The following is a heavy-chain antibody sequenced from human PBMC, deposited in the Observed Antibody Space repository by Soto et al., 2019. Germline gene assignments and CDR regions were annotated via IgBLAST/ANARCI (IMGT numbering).Heavy chain of an antibody. D-gene: IGHD5-12*01. CDR1: GFSFSDYG. V-gene: IGHV3-33*01. Sequence: QVQLVESGRGVVQPGRSLRLSCVASGFSFSDYGIHWVRQAPGKGLEWVAIIWYDGSNKYYVDSVKGRFTVSRDNSKNTLYLQMNSLTAEDTAVYYCARDGGGNEQFDYWGQGTLVTVSS. J-gene: IGHJ4*02. CDR3: ARDGGGNEQFDY. CDR2: IWYDGSNK.